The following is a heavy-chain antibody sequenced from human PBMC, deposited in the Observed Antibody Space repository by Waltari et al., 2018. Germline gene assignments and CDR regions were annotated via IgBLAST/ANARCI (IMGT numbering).Heavy chain of an antibody. V-gene: IGHV3-23*01. CDR2: ITARGITT. Sequence: EVQLLESGGGLVQPGGSLRLSCAASGFTFSSYAMSWVRQGPGKGLEWVSGITARGITTYSVTGRFTISRDNSKNTLYLQMDSLRAEDTAIYYCARNMAMATKIPAAFDIRGQGTMVTVSS. CDR1: GFTFSSYA. CDR3: ARNMAMATKIPAAFDI. J-gene: IGHJ3*02.